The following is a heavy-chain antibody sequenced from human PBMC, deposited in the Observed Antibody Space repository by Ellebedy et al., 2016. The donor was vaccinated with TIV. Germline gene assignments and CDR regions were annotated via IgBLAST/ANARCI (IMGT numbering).Heavy chain of an antibody. D-gene: IGHD3-22*01. V-gene: IGHV4-34*01. CDR1: GGSFSGYY. Sequence: MPSETLSLTCAVYGGSFSGYYWRWSRQPPGKGLEWNGAFNHSGTTNYNPSLKSRVTVSVDTSKNQFSLTLSSVTAADTAVYYCARGYYYDNYFDYWGQGTLVTVSS. CDR2: FNHSGTT. CDR3: ARGYYYDNYFDY. J-gene: IGHJ4*02.